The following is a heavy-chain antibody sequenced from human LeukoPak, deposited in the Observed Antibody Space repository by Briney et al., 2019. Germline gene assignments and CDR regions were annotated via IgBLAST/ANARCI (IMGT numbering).Heavy chain of an antibody. D-gene: IGHD2-2*01. CDR1: GGTFSSYA. V-gene: IGHV1-69*13. Sequence: GASVKVSCKASGGTFSSYAISWVRQAPGHGLEWMGGIIPIFGTANYAQKFQGRVTITADESTSTAYMDLSSLRSEDTAVYYCARGVSTGYCSSTSCFSFDYWGQGTLVTVSS. CDR3: ARGVSTGYCSSTSCFSFDY. CDR2: IIPIFGTA. J-gene: IGHJ4*02.